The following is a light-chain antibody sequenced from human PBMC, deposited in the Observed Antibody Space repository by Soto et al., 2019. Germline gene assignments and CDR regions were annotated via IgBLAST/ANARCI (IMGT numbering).Light chain of an antibody. CDR2: LGS. CDR3: MQALQAPYT. CDR1: QSLLNSNNYNY. J-gene: IGKJ3*01. Sequence: DIVMTQSPLALPVTPGEPASISCRSSQSLLNSNNYNYLDWYLQKPGQSPQLLIYLGSNRASGVPDRFSGSGSGTDFTLKISRVEAEDVGIYYCMQALQAPYTFGPGTKVDIK. V-gene: IGKV2-28*01.